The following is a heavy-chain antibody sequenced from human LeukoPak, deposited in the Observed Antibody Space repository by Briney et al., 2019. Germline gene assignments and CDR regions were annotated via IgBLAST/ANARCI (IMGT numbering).Heavy chain of an antibody. D-gene: IGHD2-21*02. V-gene: IGHV3-7*01. CDR3: ARALAYCGGDCYSFDY. Sequence: GGSLRLSCAASGFTFSSYWMSWVRRAPGKGLEWVANIKQDGSEKYYVDSVKGRFTISRDNAKNSLYLQMNSLRAEDTAVYYCARALAYCGGDCYSFDYWGQGTLVTVSS. CDR2: IKQDGSEK. CDR1: GFTFSSYW. J-gene: IGHJ4*02.